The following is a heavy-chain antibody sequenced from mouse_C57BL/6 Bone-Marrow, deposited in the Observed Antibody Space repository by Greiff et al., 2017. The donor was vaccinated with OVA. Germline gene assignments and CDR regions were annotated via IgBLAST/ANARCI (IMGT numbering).Heavy chain of an antibody. J-gene: IGHJ2*01. V-gene: IGHV1-26*01. D-gene: IGHD1-1*01. CDR2: INPNNGGT. Sequence: EVQGVESGPELVKPGASVKISCKASGYTFTDYYMNWVKQSHGKSLEWIGDINPNNGGTSYNQKFKGKATLTVDKSSSTAYMELRSLTSEDSAVYYCARSPYYYGSGFDYWGQGTTLTVSS. CDR3: ARSPYYYGSGFDY. CDR1: GYTFTDYY.